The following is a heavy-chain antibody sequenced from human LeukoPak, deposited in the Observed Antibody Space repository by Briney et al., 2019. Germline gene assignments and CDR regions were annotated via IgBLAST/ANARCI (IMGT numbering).Heavy chain of an antibody. CDR3: ARGRGYCSGGSCYWHWFDP. CDR2: HYPGDSET. CDR1: GYSFTSYW. D-gene: IGHD2-15*01. V-gene: IGHV5-51*01. J-gene: IGHJ5*02. Sequence: GESLKISCQGYGYSFTSYWIGWVRQMRGKGLEWMGIHYPGDSETRYSPSFQGQATISADKTISTAYLQWSSLKASDTAMYYCARGRGYCSGGSCYWHWFDPWGQGALVTVSS.